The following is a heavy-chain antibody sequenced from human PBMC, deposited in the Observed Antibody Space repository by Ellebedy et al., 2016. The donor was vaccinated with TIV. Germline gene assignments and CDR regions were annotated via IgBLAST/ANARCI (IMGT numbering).Heavy chain of an antibody. D-gene: IGHD5-18*01. Sequence: GGSLRLSCEASGFTFSNSNLNWVRQAPGKGLEWVSYISTGSRNIYYADSVKARFTISRDNAKNSLYLHMNSLRDEDTAVYYCARDGAYNYDTYWYFDLWGRGTLVTVSS. V-gene: IGHV3-48*02. J-gene: IGHJ2*01. CDR2: ISTGSRNI. CDR3: ARDGAYNYDTYWYFDL. CDR1: GFTFSNSN.